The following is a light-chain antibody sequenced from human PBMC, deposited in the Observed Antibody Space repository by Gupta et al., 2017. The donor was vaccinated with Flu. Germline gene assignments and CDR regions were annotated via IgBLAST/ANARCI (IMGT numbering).Light chain of an antibody. J-gene: IGKJ2*01. CDR2: APS. CDR1: QSIITY. CDR3: QQSYSSPPT. Sequence: DIQMTQSPSSLSASVGDRVSITCRASQSIITYLNWYQQKPGKAPKLLIYAPSSLQSGVPSRFSGGGSGTDFTLTISSLQPEDFATYYCQQSYSSPPTFGQGTKLEIK. V-gene: IGKV1-39*01.